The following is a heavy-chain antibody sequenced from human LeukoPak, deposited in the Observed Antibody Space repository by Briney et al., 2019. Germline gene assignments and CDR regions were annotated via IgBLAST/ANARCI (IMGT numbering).Heavy chain of an antibody. CDR2: INPNSGGT. D-gene: IGHD1-14*01. V-gene: IGHV1-2*02. CDR1: GYTFTGYY. CDR3: AKVTAPLPEPLREGFDY. Sequence: APVKVSCKASGYTFTGYYMHWVRQAPGQGLEWMGWINPNSGGTNYAQKFQGRVTMTRDTSISTAYMELSRLRAEDTAVYYCAKVTAPLPEPLREGFDYWGQGTLVTVSS. J-gene: IGHJ4*02.